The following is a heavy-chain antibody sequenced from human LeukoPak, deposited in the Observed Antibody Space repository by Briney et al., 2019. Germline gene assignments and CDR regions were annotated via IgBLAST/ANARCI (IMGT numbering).Heavy chain of an antibody. D-gene: IGHD2-21*02. Sequence: ASVKVSCKASGGTFSSYAISWVRQAPGQGLEWMGGIIPIFGTANYAQKFQGRVTITTDESTSTAYMELSSLRSEDTAVYYCARVGGGHRAYCSGDCYPLYYYYMDVWGKGTTVTVSS. CDR2: IIPIFGTA. CDR1: GGTFSSYA. J-gene: IGHJ6*03. V-gene: IGHV1-69*05. CDR3: ARVGGGHRAYCSGDCYPLYYYYMDV.